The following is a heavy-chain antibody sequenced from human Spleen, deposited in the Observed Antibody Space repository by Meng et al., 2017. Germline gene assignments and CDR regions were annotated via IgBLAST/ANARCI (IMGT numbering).Heavy chain of an antibody. CDR2: INHSGST. V-gene: IGHV4-34*01. CDR3: ARGGDGSGSHYSDAFHI. D-gene: IGHD3-10*01. CDR1: GGSFSDYY. J-gene: IGHJ3*02. Sequence: SETLSLTCVVSGGSFSDYYWSWIRQPPGKGLEWIGEINHSGSTNYNPSLESRATISVDTSQNNLSLKLSSVTAADKAVYYCARGGDGSGSHYSDAFHIWGQGTMVTVSS.